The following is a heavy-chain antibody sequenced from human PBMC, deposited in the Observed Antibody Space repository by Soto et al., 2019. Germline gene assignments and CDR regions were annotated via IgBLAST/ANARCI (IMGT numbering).Heavy chain of an antibody. CDR2: MYYNGNI. CDR3: ASGGNWFDP. D-gene: IGHD3-16*01. J-gene: IGHJ5*02. CDR1: GGSISNYY. V-gene: IGHV4-59*01. Sequence: SETLSLTCNVSGGSISNYYWTRVRQSPEKGLEWIGYMYYNGNINYNPSRKSRVTISIDTSKNQFSLTLKSVNVADTAVYYCASGGNWFDPWGQGIMVTVSS.